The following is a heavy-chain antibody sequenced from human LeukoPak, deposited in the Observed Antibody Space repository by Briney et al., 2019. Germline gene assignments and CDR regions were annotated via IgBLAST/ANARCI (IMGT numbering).Heavy chain of an antibody. CDR2: IKQDGSEK. Sequence: GGSLRLSCAASGFTFSSYWMSWVRQAPGKGLEWVANIKQDGSEKYYVDSVKGRFTISRDNAKNSLYLQMNSLRAEDTAVYYCARDQRWAYSSGLFDYWGQGTLVTVSS. J-gene: IGHJ4*02. D-gene: IGHD6-19*01. CDR1: GFTFSSYW. V-gene: IGHV3-7*01. CDR3: ARDQRWAYSSGLFDY.